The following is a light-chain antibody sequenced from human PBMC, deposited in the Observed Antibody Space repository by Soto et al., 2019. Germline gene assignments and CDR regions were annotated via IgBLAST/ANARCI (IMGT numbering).Light chain of an antibody. J-gene: IGKJ4*01. V-gene: IGKV3D-20*02. CDR2: GAS. CDR3: QQHINWPLT. CDR1: QSVSNNY. Sequence: EIVLTQSPGTLSLSPGERATLSCRASQSVSNNYLAWYQQKPGQAPRLVIYGASNRATGIPDRFSASGSGTDFTLTISRLEPEDFAVYYCQQHINWPLTFGGGTKV.